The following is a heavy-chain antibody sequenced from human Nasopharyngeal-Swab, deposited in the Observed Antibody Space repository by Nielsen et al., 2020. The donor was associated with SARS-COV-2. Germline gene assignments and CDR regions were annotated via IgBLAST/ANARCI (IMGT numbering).Heavy chain of an antibody. V-gene: IGHV3-30-3*01. CDR1: GFTFSSYA. CDR2: ISYDGSNK. J-gene: IGHJ4*02. D-gene: IGHD2-15*01. CDR3: ARDEGCFDY. Sequence: GGSLRLSCAASGFTFSSYAMHWVRQAPGKGLEWVAVISYDGSNKYYADSVKGRFPISRDNSKNTLYLQINSLRAEDTSVYYCARDEGCFDYWGQGTLVTVSS.